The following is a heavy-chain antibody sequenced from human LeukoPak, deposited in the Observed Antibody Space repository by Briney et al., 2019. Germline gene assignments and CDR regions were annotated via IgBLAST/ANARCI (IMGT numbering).Heavy chain of an antibody. CDR3: ARAAITIFGVVIPHFDY. D-gene: IGHD3-3*01. Sequence: SQTLSLTCTVSGGSISSGGYYWSWIRQHPGKGLEWIGYIYYSGSTYYNPSLKSRVTISVDTSKNQFSLKLSSVTAADTAVYYCARAAITIFGVVIPHFDYWGQGTLVTVSS. V-gene: IGHV4-31*03. J-gene: IGHJ4*02. CDR2: IYYSGST. CDR1: GGSISSGGYY.